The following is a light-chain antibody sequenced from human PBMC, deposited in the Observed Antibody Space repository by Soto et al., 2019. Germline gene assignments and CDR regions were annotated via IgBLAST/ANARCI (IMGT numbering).Light chain of an antibody. Sequence: SYELTQPPSVSVAPEKTTTITCGGNNIGDKRVHWYRQKSGQAPVLLISYDSDRASGIPERFSGSNSGNTATLTISRVEAGDEADYYCQVWDIMTDNYVFGGGTKVTVL. J-gene: IGLJ1*01. CDR3: QVWDIMTDNYV. V-gene: IGLV3-21*04. CDR2: YDS. CDR1: NIGDKR.